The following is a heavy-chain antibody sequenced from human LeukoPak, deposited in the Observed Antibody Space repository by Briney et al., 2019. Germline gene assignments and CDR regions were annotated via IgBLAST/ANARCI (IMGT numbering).Heavy chain of an antibody. D-gene: IGHD3-10*01. Sequence: GGSLRLSCAASGFTFSSYAMHWVRQAPGKGLEWVAVISYDGSNKYYADSVRGRFTISRDNSKNTLYLQMNSLRAEDTAVYYCASLYYGSGSYYWGQGTLVTVSS. CDR1: GFTFSSYA. J-gene: IGHJ4*02. CDR2: ISYDGSNK. V-gene: IGHV3-30-3*01. CDR3: ASLYYGSGSYY.